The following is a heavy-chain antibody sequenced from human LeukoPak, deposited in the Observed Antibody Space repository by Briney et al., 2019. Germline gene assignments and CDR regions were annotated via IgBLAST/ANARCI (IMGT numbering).Heavy chain of an antibody. J-gene: IGHJ4*02. CDR3: ARDRGYNYGIDY. CDR1: GYTFTGYF. V-gene: IGHV1-2*02. CDR2: INPKNGGT. D-gene: IGHD5-18*01. Sequence: ASVKVSCKASGYTFTGYFIYWVRQAPGQGLEWMGWINPKNGGTKYVQKFQGRVTMTRDTSISTVYMDLTGLTSDDTAVYFCARDRGYNYGIDYWGQGTLVTVSS.